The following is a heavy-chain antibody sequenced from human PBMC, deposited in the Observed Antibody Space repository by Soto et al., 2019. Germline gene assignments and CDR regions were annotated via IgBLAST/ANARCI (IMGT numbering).Heavy chain of an antibody. CDR2: INAGNGNT. CDR1: GYTFTSYG. J-gene: IGHJ6*02. D-gene: IGHD3-22*01. V-gene: IGHV1-3*01. Sequence: GASVKVSCKASGYTFTSYGIHWVRQAPGQRLEWTGWINAGNGNTKYSEKFQGRVTITRDTSASTAYLELSSLRSEDTAVYYCARDPNDSSHYYHHYYYGMDVWGRGTTVTVSS. CDR3: ARDPNDSSHYYHHYYYGMDV.